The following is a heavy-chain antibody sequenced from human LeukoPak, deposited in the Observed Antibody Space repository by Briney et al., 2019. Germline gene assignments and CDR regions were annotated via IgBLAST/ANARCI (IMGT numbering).Heavy chain of an antibody. CDR1: GGSISSSSYY. CDR3: ASPMAWAHNRRDSDY. V-gene: IGHV4-39*07. Sequence: SETLSLTCTVSGGSISSSSYYWGWIRQPPGKGLEWIGSIYYSGSAYYNPSLKSRVSISIDTSKNQFSLKLRSVTAADTAVYYCASPMAWAHNRRDSDYWGLGTLVTVSS. CDR2: IYYSGSA. J-gene: IGHJ4*02. D-gene: IGHD5-24*01.